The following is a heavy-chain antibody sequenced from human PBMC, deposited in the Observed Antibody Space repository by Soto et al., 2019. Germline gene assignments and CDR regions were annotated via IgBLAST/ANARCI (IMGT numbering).Heavy chain of an antibody. D-gene: IGHD2-2*02. CDR1: GYSFTSHY. J-gene: IGHJ4*02. V-gene: IGHV1-69*02. CDR3: AMEYCSSTSCYRDY. CDR2: IIPILGIA. Sequence: SVKVSCKAIGYSFTSHYMHWVRQAPGQGLEWMGRIIPILGIANYAQKFQGRVTITADKSTSTAYMELSSLRSEDTAVYYCAMEYCSSTSCYRDYWGQGTLVTVSS.